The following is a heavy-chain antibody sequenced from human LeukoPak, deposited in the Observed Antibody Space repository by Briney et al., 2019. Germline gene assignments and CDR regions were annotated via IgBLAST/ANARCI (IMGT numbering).Heavy chain of an antibody. Sequence: GGSLRLSCAASGFIFSSYAMSWVRQAPGKGLEWVSAISGSGGSTYYADSVKGRFTISRDNSKNTLYLQMNSLRAEDTAVYYCAKIGPTYYYDSSGYSTDYWGQGTLVTVSS. CDR1: GFIFSSYA. V-gene: IGHV3-23*01. D-gene: IGHD3-22*01. CDR2: ISGSGGST. CDR3: AKIGPTYYYDSSGYSTDY. J-gene: IGHJ4*02.